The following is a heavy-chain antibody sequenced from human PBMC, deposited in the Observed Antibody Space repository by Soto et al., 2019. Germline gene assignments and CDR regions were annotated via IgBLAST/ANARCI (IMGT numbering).Heavy chain of an antibody. CDR2: ISSTAGRTS. D-gene: IGHD3-10*01. CDR3: AKGVLSFHYGMEV. Sequence: GGSLRLSCATSGFTPNTYPMTWVRQAPGKGLEWVSSISSTAGRTSSYADSVKGRFAISRDFSDNTVYLQMNNLRVDDTAVYFCAKGVLSFHYGMEVWGQGTTVTVSS. V-gene: IGHV3-23*01. CDR1: GFTPNTYP. J-gene: IGHJ6*02.